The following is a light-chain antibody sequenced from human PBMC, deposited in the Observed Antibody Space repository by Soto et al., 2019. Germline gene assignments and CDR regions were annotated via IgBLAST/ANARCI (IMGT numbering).Light chain of an antibody. CDR2: AAS. V-gene: IGKV1-39*01. Sequence: DIQLTQAPSSLSASVGDRVTITCRASQSTSRYLNWYQQKPGKAPKLLIYAASSLQSGVPSRFSGSGSGTDFTITISSLQPEDFATYFCQQRYSTARVITFGLGTRLEIK. CDR3: QQRYSTARVIT. J-gene: IGKJ5*01. CDR1: QSTSRY.